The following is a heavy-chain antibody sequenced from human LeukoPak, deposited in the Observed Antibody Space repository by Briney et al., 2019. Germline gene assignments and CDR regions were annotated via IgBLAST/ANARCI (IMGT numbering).Heavy chain of an antibody. CDR3: AKDGGLWVSAHWGDS. Sequence: PGGSLRLSCAASGFTFSSYAMSWVRQAPGKGLEWVSVISGRGGTTYYADSVKGRFTISRDNSKNTLYLQMSSLRAEDTAVYYCAKDGGLWVSAHWGDSWGRGTLVTVSS. CDR2: ISGRGGTT. D-gene: IGHD7-27*01. CDR1: GFTFSSYA. V-gene: IGHV3-23*01. J-gene: IGHJ4*02.